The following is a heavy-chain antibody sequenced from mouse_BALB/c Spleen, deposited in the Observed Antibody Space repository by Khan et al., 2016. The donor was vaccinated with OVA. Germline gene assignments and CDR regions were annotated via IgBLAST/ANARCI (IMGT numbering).Heavy chain of an antibody. Sequence: QVQLKQSGPGLVAPSQSLSITCTVSGFSLTTYGVHWVRQPPGKGLEWLVVIWSDGITTYNSAFKSRLSISKDTSKRQAFLQMNSLQTDDTPLYYCARSRFYAMDYWGQGTSVTVSS. CDR3: ARSRFYAMDY. CDR1: GFSLTTYG. J-gene: IGHJ4*01. V-gene: IGHV2-6*02. CDR2: IWSDGIT.